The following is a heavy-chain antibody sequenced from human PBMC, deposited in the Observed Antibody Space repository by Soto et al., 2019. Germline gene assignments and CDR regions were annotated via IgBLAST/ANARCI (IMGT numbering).Heavy chain of an antibody. CDR2: IYYSGST. D-gene: IGHD3-10*01. V-gene: IGHV4-31*03. Sequence: LSLTCTVSGGSISSGGYYWSWIRQHPGKGLEWIGYIYYSGSTYYNPSLKSRVTISVDTSKNQFSLKLSSVTAADTAVYYCARVLVVRGVRHFDYWGQGTLVTVSS. CDR3: ARVLVVRGVRHFDY. J-gene: IGHJ4*02. CDR1: GGSISSGGYY.